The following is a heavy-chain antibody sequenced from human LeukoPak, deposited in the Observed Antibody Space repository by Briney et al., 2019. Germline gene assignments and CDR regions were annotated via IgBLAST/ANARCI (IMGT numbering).Heavy chain of an antibody. Sequence: PSETLSLTCTVSGYSISSGYYWGWIRQPPGKGLEWIGSIYHSGSTYYNPSLKSRVTISVDTSKNQFSLKLSSVTAADTAVYYCAGIAVAAYPGNFDYWGQGTLVTVSS. D-gene: IGHD6-19*01. CDR2: IYHSGST. V-gene: IGHV4-38-2*02. CDR3: AGIAVAAYPGNFDY. CDR1: GYSISSGYY. J-gene: IGHJ4*02.